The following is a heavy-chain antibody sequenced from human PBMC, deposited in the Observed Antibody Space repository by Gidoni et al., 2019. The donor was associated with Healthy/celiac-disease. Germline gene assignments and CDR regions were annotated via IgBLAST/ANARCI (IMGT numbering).Heavy chain of an antibody. D-gene: IGHD1-7*01. CDR3: ARGAWNYALLDV. Sequence: HLQLQESASGLVKPSQTLSLTCAVSGSSLSSGGYSWSWIRQPPGKGLEWSGYIYHSGSTYYNPALKSRVTIAVDRSKNQFSLKLSSVTAADTAVYYCARGAWNYALLDVWGQGTTVTVSS. CDR1: GSSLSSGGYS. J-gene: IGHJ6*02. CDR2: IYHSGST. V-gene: IGHV4-30-2*01.